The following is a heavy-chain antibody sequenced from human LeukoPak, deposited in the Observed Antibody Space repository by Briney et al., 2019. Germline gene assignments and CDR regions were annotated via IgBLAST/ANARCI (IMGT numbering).Heavy chain of an antibody. D-gene: IGHD3-22*01. CDR1: GGSISSGSYY. Sequence: SETLSLTCTVSGGSISSGSYYWSWIRQPAGKGLEWIGSIYTSGSTNYNPSLKSRITISVDTSKNQFSLKMSSVTAADTAVYYCAIVADYYESSGYYDYWGQGTLVTVSS. J-gene: IGHJ4*02. CDR3: AIVADYYESSGYYDY. CDR2: IYTSGST. V-gene: IGHV4-61*02.